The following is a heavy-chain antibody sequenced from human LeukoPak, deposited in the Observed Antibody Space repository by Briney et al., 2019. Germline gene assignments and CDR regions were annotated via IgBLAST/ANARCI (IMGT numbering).Heavy chain of an antibody. CDR2: IYYSGST. J-gene: IGHJ3*02. D-gene: IGHD3-22*01. CDR1: GGSISCSSYY. V-gene: IGHV4-39*07. Sequence: SETLSLTCTVSGGSISCSSYYWGWIRQPPGKGLEWIGSIYYSGSTYYNPSLKSRVTISVDTSKNQFSLKLSSVTAADTAVYYCARDTYYYDSSGYSPGRAFDIWGQGTMVTVSS. CDR3: ARDTYYYDSSGYSPGRAFDI.